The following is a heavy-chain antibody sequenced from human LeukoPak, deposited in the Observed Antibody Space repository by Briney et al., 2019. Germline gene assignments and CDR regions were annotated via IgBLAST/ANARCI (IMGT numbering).Heavy chain of an antibody. CDR2: IWYDGSNK. Sequence: GGSLRLSCAASGFTFSSYGMHWVRQAPGKGLEWVAVIWYDGSNKYYADSVKGRFTISRDNSKNTLYLQMNSLRAEDTAVYYCARDSSRRYYFDYWGQGTLVTVSS. V-gene: IGHV3-33*01. CDR1: GFTFSSYG. J-gene: IGHJ4*02. CDR3: ARDSSRRYYFDY.